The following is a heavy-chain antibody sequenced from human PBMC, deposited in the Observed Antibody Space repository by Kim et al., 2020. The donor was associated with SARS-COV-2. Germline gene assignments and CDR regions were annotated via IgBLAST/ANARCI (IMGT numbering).Heavy chain of an antibody. CDR1: GFTFSNAW. CDR2: IKSKTDGGTT. V-gene: IGHV3-15*01. CDR3: TTDQAAPYWYFDL. Sequence: GGSLRLSCAASGFTFSNAWMSWVRQAPGKGLEWVGRIKSKTDGGTTDYAAPVKGRFTISRDDSKNTLYLQMNSLKTEDTAVYYCTTDQAAPYWYFDLWGRGTLVTVSS. J-gene: IGHJ2*01.